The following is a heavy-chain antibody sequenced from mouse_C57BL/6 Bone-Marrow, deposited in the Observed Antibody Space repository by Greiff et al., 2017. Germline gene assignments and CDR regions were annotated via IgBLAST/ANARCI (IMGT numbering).Heavy chain of an antibody. D-gene: IGHD2-3*01. CDR3: ARRWLLDD. CDR2: ISSGSSTI. Sequence: EVQLVESGGGLVKPGGSLKLSCAASGFTFSGYGMHWVRQAPEQGLEWVAYISSGSSTIYYADTVKGRFTLSRDNAKNTLFLQMTSLRSEATAMYYSARRWLLDDWGQGTTLTVSS. CDR1: GFTFSGYG. V-gene: IGHV5-17*01. J-gene: IGHJ2*01.